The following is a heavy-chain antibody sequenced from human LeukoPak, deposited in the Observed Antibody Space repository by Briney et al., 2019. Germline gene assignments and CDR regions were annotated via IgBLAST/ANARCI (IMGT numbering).Heavy chain of an antibody. CDR1: GYTFTSYG. V-gene: IGHV1-18*01. CDR2: ISAYNGNT. Sequence: ASVKVSCKASGYTFTSYGISWVRRAPGQGLEWMGWISAYNGNTNYAQKLQGRVTMTTDTSTSTAYMELRSLRSDDTAVYYCARAPCYYGSRRLASCRMDVWGQGTTVTVSS. CDR3: ARAPCYYGSRRLASCRMDV. J-gene: IGHJ6*02. D-gene: IGHD3-10*01.